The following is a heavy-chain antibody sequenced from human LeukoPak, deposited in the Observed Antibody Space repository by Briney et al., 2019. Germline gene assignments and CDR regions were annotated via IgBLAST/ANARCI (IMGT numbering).Heavy chain of an antibody. J-gene: IGHJ1*01. V-gene: IGHV4-59*08. CDR2: IYYSGST. Sequence: PSETLSLTCTVSGGSISSYYWSWIRQPPGKGLEWIGYIYYSGSTNYNPSLKSRVTISVDTSKNQFSLKLSSVTAADTAVYYCARHMFSYDYGSGSYSGYFQHWGQGTLVTVSS. D-gene: IGHD3-10*01. CDR3: ARHMFSYDYGSGSYSGYFQH. CDR1: GGSISSYY.